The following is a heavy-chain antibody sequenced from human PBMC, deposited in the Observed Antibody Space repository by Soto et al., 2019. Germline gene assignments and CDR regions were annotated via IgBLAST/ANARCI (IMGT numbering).Heavy chain of an antibody. CDR3: AKYTAMVEQGGPYFDY. J-gene: IGHJ4*02. Sequence: PGGSLRLSCAASGFTFSSYAMSWVRQAPGKGLEWVSAISGSGGSTYYADSVKGRFTISRDNSKNTLYLQMNSLRAEDTAVYYCAKYTAMVEQGGPYFDYWGQGTLVTVSS. CDR2: ISGSGGST. V-gene: IGHV3-23*01. CDR1: GFTFSSYA. D-gene: IGHD5-18*01.